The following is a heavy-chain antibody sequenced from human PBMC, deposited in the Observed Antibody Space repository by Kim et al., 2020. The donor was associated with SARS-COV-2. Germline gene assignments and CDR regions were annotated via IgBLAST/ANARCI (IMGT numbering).Heavy chain of an antibody. J-gene: IGHJ6*02. Sequence: GRFTISRDNAKNSLYLQMNSLRDEDTAVYYCARDLLRLDYGNYYYYGMDVWGQGTTVTVSS. D-gene: IGHD4-17*01. V-gene: IGHV3-48*02. CDR3: ARDLLRLDYGNYYYYGMDV.